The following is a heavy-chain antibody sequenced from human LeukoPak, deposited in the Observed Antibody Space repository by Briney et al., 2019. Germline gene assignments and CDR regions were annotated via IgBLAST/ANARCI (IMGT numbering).Heavy chain of an antibody. CDR2: IWYDGSNK. J-gene: IGHJ4*02. Sequence: GRSLRLSCAASGFTFSSYAMHWVRQAPGKGLEWVAVIWYDGSNKYYADSVKGRFTISRDNSKNTLYLQMNSLRAEDTAVYYCARSPLWFGELLSTDYWGQGTLVTVSS. V-gene: IGHV3-33*08. CDR1: GFTFSSYA. D-gene: IGHD3-10*01. CDR3: ARSPLWFGELLSTDY.